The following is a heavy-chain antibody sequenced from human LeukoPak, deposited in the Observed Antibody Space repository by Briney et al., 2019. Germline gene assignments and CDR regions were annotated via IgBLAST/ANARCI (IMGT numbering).Heavy chain of an antibody. Sequence: PSETLSLTCTVSDGSITNYDWSWVRQPPGKGLEFIGHVHYSGTANYNPSLRSRVTISIDTSKKHFFLKLKSVTAADTAVYFCARIYSYEDAFDIWGQGTMVTVSS. CDR3: ARIYSYEDAFDI. V-gene: IGHV4-59*01. D-gene: IGHD5-18*01. CDR1: DGSITNYD. J-gene: IGHJ3*02. CDR2: VHYSGTA.